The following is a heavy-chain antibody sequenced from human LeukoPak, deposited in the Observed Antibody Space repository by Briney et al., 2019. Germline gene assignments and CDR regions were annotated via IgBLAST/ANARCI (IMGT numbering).Heavy chain of an antibody. CDR2: ITHSGGSR. V-gene: IGHV3-23*01. D-gene: IGHD2-2*01. CDR1: GFTFSTYA. CDR3: AKLIPAVDCSATSCYGFDY. Sequence: GGSLRLSCAASGFTFSTYAMTWLRQAPGKGLEWVSAITHSGGSRYYAGFVRGRFTISRDNSKNTLYLQMNSLRADDTAVYYCAKLIPAVDCSATSCYGFDYWGQGSLVTVSS. J-gene: IGHJ4*02.